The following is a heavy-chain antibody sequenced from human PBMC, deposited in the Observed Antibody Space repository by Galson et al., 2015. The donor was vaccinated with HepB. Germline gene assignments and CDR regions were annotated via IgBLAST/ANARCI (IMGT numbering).Heavy chain of an antibody. CDR3: ARVYDFWSGYYGY. Sequence: VKVSCKASGYTFPSYDINWVRQATGQGLAWMGWMNPNSGNTGYAQKFQGRVTMTRNTSISTAYMELSSLRSEDTAVYYCARVYDFWSGYYGYWGQGTLVTVSS. D-gene: IGHD3-3*01. CDR2: MNPNSGNT. V-gene: IGHV1-8*01. J-gene: IGHJ4*02. CDR1: GYTFPSYD.